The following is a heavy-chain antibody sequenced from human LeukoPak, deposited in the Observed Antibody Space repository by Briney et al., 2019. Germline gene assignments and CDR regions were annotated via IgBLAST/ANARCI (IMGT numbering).Heavy chain of an antibody. CDR3: ARETGCSSTSCYTEAFDI. CDR1: GGSISSYY. J-gene: IGHJ3*02. D-gene: IGHD2-2*02. CDR2: IYYSGST. V-gene: IGHV4-59*01. Sequence: PSETLSLTCTVSGGSISSYYWSWIRQPPGKGLEWIGYIYYSGSTNYNPSLKSRVTISVDTSKNQFSLKLSSVTAADTAVYYCARETGCSSTSCYTEAFDIWGQGTMVTVSS.